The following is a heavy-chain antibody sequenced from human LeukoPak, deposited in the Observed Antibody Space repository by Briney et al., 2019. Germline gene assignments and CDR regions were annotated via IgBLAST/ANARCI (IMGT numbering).Heavy chain of an antibody. V-gene: IGHV3-23*01. Sequence: GGSLRLSCAASEFSVSHNYMSWVRQAPGKGLEWVSAISGSGGSTYYADSVKGRFTISRDNSKNTLYLQMNSLRAEDTAVYYCAKVGIAVAHTPFDYWGQGTLVTVSS. J-gene: IGHJ4*02. CDR3: AKVGIAVAHTPFDY. CDR2: ISGSGGST. D-gene: IGHD6-19*01. CDR1: EFSVSHNY.